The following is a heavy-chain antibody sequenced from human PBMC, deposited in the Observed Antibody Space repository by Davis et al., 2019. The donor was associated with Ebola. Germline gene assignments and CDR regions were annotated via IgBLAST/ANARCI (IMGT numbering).Heavy chain of an antibody. CDR3: ASPGYDFWSGYYNY. V-gene: IGHV4-34*01. J-gene: IGHJ4*02. CDR2: INHSGST. CDR1: GGSFSGYY. D-gene: IGHD3-3*01. Sequence: SETLSLTCAVYGGSFSGYYWSWIRQPPGKGLEWIGEINHSGSTNYNPSLKSRVTISVDTSKNQFSLKLGSVTAADTAVYYCASPGYDFWSGYYNYWGQGTLVTVSS.